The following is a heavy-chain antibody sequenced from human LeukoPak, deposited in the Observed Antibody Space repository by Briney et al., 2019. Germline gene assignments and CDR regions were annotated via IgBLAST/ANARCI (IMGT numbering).Heavy chain of an antibody. D-gene: IGHD3-3*01. Sequence: GGSLRLSCAASGLTFSSYSMNWVRQAPGKGLEWVSSISSSSSYIYYADSVKGRFTISRDNAKNSLYLQMNSLRAEDTAVYYCARGRINYDFWSGYYTGPQKGAFAFDIWGQGTMVTVSS. CDR2: ISSSSSYI. J-gene: IGHJ3*02. V-gene: IGHV3-21*01. CDR1: GLTFSSYS. CDR3: ARGRINYDFWSGYYTGPQKGAFAFDI.